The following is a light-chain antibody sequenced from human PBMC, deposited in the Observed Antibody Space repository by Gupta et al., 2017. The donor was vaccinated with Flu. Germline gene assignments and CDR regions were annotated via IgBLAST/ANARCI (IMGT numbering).Light chain of an antibody. J-gene: IGKJ4*02. CDR3: QQHCRSQGT. CDR2: DAS. CDR1: KRVSSTY. Sequence: GTLSLSPGERATLSCRGSKRVSSTYLAWHQQKAGQAPRLLIYDASSRATGIPGRFSGSGSGTDFTLTISRLEPEDFAVYYCQQHCRSQGTFGEGTKVEIK. V-gene: IGKV3-20*01.